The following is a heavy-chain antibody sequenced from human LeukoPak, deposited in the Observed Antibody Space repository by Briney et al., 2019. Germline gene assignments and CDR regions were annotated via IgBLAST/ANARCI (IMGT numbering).Heavy chain of an antibody. CDR2: IYTSGST. D-gene: IGHD6-13*01. CDR3: ARDTRIAAAESYYYYYGMDV. J-gene: IGHJ6*02. V-gene: IGHV4-4*07. Sequence: SETPSLTCTVSGGSISSYYWSWIRQPAGKGLEWIGRIYTSGSTNYNPSLKSRVTMSVDTSKNQFSLKLSSVTAADTAVYYCARDTRIAAAESYYYYYGMDVWGQGTTVTVSS. CDR1: GGSISSYY.